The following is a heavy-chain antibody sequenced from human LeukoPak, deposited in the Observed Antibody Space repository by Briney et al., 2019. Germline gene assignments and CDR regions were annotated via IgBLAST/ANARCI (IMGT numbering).Heavy chain of an antibody. V-gene: IGHV3-23*01. CDR1: GFTFSNNA. J-gene: IGHJ4*02. CDR3: ARYSGSYYYPPAWDL. Sequence: GGSLRLSCAASGFTFSNNAMSWVRQAPGKGLEWVSATSTSGGSAYYADSVKGRFAISRDNSKNTLYLQMDSLRADDTAVYYCARYSGSYYYPPAWDLWGQGTLVTVSS. D-gene: IGHD1-26*01. CDR2: TSTSGGSA.